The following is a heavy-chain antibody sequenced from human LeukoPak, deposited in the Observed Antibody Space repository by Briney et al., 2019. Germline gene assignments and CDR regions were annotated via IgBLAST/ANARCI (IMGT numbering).Heavy chain of an antibody. J-gene: IGHJ4*02. CDR3: ATSAAVNY. D-gene: IGHD6-13*01. V-gene: IGHV3-7*03. CDR1: GFTFSYYW. CDR2: IKQDGSEK. Sequence: GGSLRLSCAASGFTFSYYWMTWVRQAPGKGLEWVANIKQDGSEKYYVDSVKGRFTISRDNAKNSLYLQMNSLRAEDTAEYYCATSAAVNYWGQGTLVTVSS.